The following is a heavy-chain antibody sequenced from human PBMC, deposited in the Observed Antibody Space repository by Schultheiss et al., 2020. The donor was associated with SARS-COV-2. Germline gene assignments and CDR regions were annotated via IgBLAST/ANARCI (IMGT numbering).Heavy chain of an antibody. Sequence: GESLKISCAASGFTFSDYFMSWIRKAPGRGLEWVSYIDGRSTFTNYADSMKGRFSISRDNAKNSLYLQMNSLRDEDTAVYYCARDALPYYDFWSGYQRLGWFDPWGQGTLVTVSS. J-gene: IGHJ5*02. CDR2: IDGRSTFT. D-gene: IGHD3-3*01. CDR1: GFTFSDYF. CDR3: ARDALPYYDFWSGYQRLGWFDP. V-gene: IGHV3-11*06.